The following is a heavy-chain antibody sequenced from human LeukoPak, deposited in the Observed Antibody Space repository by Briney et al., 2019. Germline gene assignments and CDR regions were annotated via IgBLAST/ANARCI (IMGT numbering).Heavy chain of an antibody. D-gene: IGHD5-18*01. CDR3: ARLSMDTAMYNWFDP. CDR2: IYYSGST. V-gene: IGHV4-39*01. J-gene: IGHJ5*02. CDR1: GGSISSSSYY. Sequence: SETLSLTCAVSGGSISSSSYYWGWIRQPPGKGLEWLGSIYYSGSTYYNPSLKSRVTISVDTSKNQFSLKLSSVTAADTAVYYCARLSMDTAMYNWFDPWGQGTLVTVSS.